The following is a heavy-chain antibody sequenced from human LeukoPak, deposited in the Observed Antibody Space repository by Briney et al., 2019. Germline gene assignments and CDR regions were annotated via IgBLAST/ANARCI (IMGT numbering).Heavy chain of an antibody. Sequence: ASVKVSCKASGYTFTSYHITWVRQAPGQGLEWMGWIISYSDNPTYERNLQGRVTMTTDTSTSTAYMELRSLRSDDTAVYYCARTPHYCSGGSCYFYVFDIWGQETMVTVSS. CDR1: GYTFTSYH. CDR2: IISYSDNP. V-gene: IGHV1-18*01. D-gene: IGHD2-15*01. J-gene: IGHJ3*02. CDR3: ARTPHYCSGGSCYFYVFDI.